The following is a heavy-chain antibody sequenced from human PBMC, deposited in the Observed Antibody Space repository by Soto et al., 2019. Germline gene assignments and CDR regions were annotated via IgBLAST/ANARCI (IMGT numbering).Heavy chain of an antibody. D-gene: IGHD6-13*01. CDR1: GGSISSYY. CDR3: ARGRIAAADYGMDV. V-gene: IGHV4-59*01. Sequence: SETLSLTCTVSGGSISSYYWIWIRQPPGKGLEWIGYIYYSGSTNYNPSLKSRVTISVDTSKNQFSLKLSSVTAADTAVYYCARGRIAAADYGMDVWGQGTTVTVSS. CDR2: IYYSGST. J-gene: IGHJ6*02.